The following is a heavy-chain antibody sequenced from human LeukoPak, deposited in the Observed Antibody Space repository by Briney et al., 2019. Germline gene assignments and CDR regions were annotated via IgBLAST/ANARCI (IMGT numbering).Heavy chain of an antibody. D-gene: IGHD3-9*01. CDR1: GVSISSSEW. CDR2: IHRAGRT. CDR3: GKTDIYFNPIDY. J-gene: IGHJ4*02. Sequence: PSGTLSLTCAVSGVSISSSEWWVWVRQPPWQGLEWIGEIHRAGRTRYNPSLKSRVTISMDYSKNQFSLKLTSVTAADTAIYYCGKTDIYFNPIDYWGPGSLVTVSS. V-gene: IGHV4-4*02.